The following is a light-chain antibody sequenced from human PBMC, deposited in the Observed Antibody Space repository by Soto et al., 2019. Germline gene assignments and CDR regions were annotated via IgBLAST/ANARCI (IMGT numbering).Light chain of an antibody. Sequence: DIQMTQSPSTLSASVGDGVTITCRASQNISVWLAWYQQRPGKAPKFLIYDASSLETGVPSRFSGSGSGTEFTLTIRSLQTDDFATYYCQHYDSSSTTFGQGTKLEIK. CDR2: DAS. CDR1: QNISVW. V-gene: IGKV1-5*01. CDR3: QHYDSSSTT. J-gene: IGKJ2*01.